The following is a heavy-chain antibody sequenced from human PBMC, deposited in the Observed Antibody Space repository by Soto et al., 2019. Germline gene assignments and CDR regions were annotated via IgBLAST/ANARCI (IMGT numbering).Heavy chain of an antibody. CDR3: AAQYSGYDSGGNPYYYYGMDV. CDR2: ISSSGSTI. J-gene: IGHJ6*02. CDR1: GFTFSSYE. V-gene: IGHV3-48*03. Sequence: GGSLRLSCAASGFTFSSYEMNWVRQAPGKGLEWVSYISSSGSTIYYADSVKGRFTISRDSAKNSLYLQMNSLRAEDTAVYYCAAQYSGYDSGGNPYYYYGMDVWGQGTTVTVSS. D-gene: IGHD5-12*01.